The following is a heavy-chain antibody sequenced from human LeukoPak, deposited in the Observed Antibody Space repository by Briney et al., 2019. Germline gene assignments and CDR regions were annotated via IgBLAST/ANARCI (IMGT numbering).Heavy chain of an antibody. Sequence: GGSLRLSCAASGFTFDDYAMHWVRQAPGRGLEWVSGISWNGGSIGYADSVKGRFTISRDNAKNSLYLQMDSLRAEDTALYYCARAPITSPFYFDYWGQGTLVTVSS. CDR2: ISWNGGSI. V-gene: IGHV3-9*01. CDR1: GFTFDDYA. J-gene: IGHJ4*02. CDR3: ARAPITSPFYFDY. D-gene: IGHD2-2*01.